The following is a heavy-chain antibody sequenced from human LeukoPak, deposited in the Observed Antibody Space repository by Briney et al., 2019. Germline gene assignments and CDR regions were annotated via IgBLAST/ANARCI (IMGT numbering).Heavy chain of an antibody. CDR3: ARAYETLIGDYMDV. Sequence: SETLSLTCTVSGGSISSYYWGWIRQPPGKGLEWIGSIYYSGSTYYNPSLKSRVTISVDTSKNQFSLKLSSVTAADTAVYYCARAYETLIGDYMDVWGKGTTVTVSS. V-gene: IGHV4-39*07. D-gene: IGHD2/OR15-2a*01. J-gene: IGHJ6*03. CDR2: IYYSGST. CDR1: GGSISSYY.